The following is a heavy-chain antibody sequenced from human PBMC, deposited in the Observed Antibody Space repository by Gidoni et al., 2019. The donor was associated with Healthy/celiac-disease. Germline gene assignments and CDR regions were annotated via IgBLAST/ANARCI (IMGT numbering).Heavy chain of an antibody. V-gene: IGHV3-21*01. Sequence: QLVESGGGLVKPGGSLRLSCAASGFTFSSYSMNWVRQAPGKGLEWVSSISSSSSYIYYADSVKGRFTISRDNAKNSLYLQMNSLRAEDTAVYYCARDNSGSSGHFLFDYWGQGTLVTVSS. CDR2: ISSSSSYI. CDR1: GFTFSSYS. D-gene: IGHD6-19*01. CDR3: ARDNSGSSGHFLFDY. J-gene: IGHJ4*02.